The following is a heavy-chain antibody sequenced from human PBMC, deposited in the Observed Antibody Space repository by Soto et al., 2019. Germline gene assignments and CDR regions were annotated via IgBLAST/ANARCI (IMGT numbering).Heavy chain of an antibody. J-gene: IGHJ6*02. CDR3: AKVRSSRIYYYGMDV. V-gene: IGHV3-30*18. Sequence: GGSLRLSCAASGLTFSSYGMHWVRQAPGKGLEWVAVISYDGSNKYYADSVKGRFTISRDNSKNTLYLQMNSLRAEDTAVYYCAKVRSSRIYYYGMDVWGQGTTVTVSS. CDR2: ISYDGSNK. D-gene: IGHD3-16*02. CDR1: GLTFSSYG.